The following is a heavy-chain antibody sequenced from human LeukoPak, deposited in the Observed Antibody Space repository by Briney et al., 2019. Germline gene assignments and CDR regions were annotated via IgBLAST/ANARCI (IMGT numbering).Heavy chain of an antibody. V-gene: IGHV4-4*08. CDR3: ARGWGYDSAIDM. CDR1: DGSFSSYC. D-gene: IGHD3-22*01. J-gene: IGHJ3*02. CDR2: ICNSGST. Sequence: SESLCLSCAASDGSFSSYCLSWIRQPPGKGLEWIWYICNSGSTNYYASFKSRVTISVDTSKNQFFLQLSTVTAADTAVYYSARGWGYDSAIDMWGEGTMGTVSS.